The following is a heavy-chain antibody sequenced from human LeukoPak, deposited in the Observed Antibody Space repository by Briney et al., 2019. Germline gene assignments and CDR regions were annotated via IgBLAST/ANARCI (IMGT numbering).Heavy chain of an antibody. CDR1: GASISSSSYY. V-gene: IGHV4-39*01. CDR3: ARRGSGLDWFDP. CDR2: IFYSGGT. Sequence: AETLSLTCTVSGASISSSSYYWGWIRQPPGKGLEWIGSIFYSGGTYYSPSLKSRVTISVDTSNNQFSLKLSSVTAADTAVYYCARRGSGLDWFDPWGQGTLVTVSS. D-gene: IGHD6-19*01. J-gene: IGHJ5*02.